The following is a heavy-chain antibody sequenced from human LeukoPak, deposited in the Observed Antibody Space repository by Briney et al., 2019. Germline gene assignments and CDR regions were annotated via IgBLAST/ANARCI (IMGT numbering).Heavy chain of an antibody. CDR2: ISGSGGST. D-gene: IGHD6-13*01. CDR3: AKDSTPSYSSKAKYFDY. Sequence: GGSLRLSCAASGFTFSSYAMSWVRQAPGKGLEWVSAISGSGGSTYYADSVKGRFTISRDNSKNTLYLQMNSLRAEDTAVYYCAKDSTPSYSSKAKYFDYWGQGTLVTVS. V-gene: IGHV3-23*01. J-gene: IGHJ4*02. CDR1: GFTFSSYA.